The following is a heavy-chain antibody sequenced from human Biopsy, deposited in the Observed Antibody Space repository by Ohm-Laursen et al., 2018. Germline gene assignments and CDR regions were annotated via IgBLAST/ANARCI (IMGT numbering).Heavy chain of an antibody. V-gene: IGHV3-15*01. D-gene: IGHD3-16*01. Sequence: GSLRLSCTASGFSFSSYGMYWVRQAPGKGLEWVGRIKSESDGGTTDYAGPVTGRFTISRDDSKNTLYVQMNSLKTEDTAVYYCSTMATFWGQGTLVTVSS. CDR1: GFSFSSYG. J-gene: IGHJ4*02. CDR2: IKSESDGGTT. CDR3: STMATF.